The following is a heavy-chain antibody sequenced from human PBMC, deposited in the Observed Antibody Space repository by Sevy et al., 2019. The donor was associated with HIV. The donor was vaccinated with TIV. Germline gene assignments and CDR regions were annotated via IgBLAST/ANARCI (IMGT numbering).Heavy chain of an antibody. J-gene: IGHJ6*02. CDR2: INPSGGST. D-gene: IGHD3-10*01. V-gene: IGHV1-46*03. Sequence: ASVKVSCKASGYTFTSYYMHWVRQAPGQGLEWMGIINPSGGSTSYAQKFQGRVTMTRDTSTSTVYMELSSLGSEDTAVYYCARNVLLWFGELPTGMDVWGQGTTVTVSS. CDR3: ARNVLLWFGELPTGMDV. CDR1: GYTFTSYY.